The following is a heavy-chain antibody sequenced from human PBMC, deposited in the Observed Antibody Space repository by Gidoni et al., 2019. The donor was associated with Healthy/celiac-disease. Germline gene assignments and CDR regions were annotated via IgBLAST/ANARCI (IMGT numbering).Heavy chain of an antibody. CDR1: GYTFPSYD. CDR3: ARGLGYDILTGYYRTGYYYGMDV. Sequence: QVQLVQSGAEVKKPGASVKVSCKASGYTFPSYDINWVRQATGQRVEWMGWMNTNSGTTGYAQKFQGRVTMTRNTSISTAYMELSSLRSEDTAVYYCARGLGYDILTGYYRTGYYYGMDVWGQGTTVTVSS. J-gene: IGHJ6*02. V-gene: IGHV1-8*01. CDR2: MNTNSGTT. D-gene: IGHD3-9*01.